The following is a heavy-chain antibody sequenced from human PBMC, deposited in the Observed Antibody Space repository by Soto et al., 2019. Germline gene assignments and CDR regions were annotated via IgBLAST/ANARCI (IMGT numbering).Heavy chain of an antibody. J-gene: IGHJ5*02. CDR1: GAALNSGNYY. Sequence: SETLSLTCTVSGAALNSGNYYWGWIRQVPGKGLEWIGHIYVTGAVDYNPSLRDRITISQDTSERQFSLNLRLVTAADTAVYYCARFGIATNNYKWLDNWGQGTLVTVSS. D-gene: IGHD2-21*01. V-gene: IGHV4-31*03. CDR2: IYVTGAV. CDR3: ARFGIATNNYKWLDN.